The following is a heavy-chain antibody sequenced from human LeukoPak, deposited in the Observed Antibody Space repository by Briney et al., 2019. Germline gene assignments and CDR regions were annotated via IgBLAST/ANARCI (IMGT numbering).Heavy chain of an antibody. J-gene: IGHJ6*02. CDR1: GFTFSIYW. CDR3: ARVKPVSLYYYYGMDV. V-gene: IGHV3-7*01. CDR2: IKQDGSEK. Sequence: GGSLRLSCAASGFTFSIYWMSWVRQAPGKGLEWVANIKQDGSEKYYVDSVKGRFTISRDNAKNSLYLQMNSLRAEDTAVYYCARVKPVSLYYYYGMDVWGQGTTVTVSS.